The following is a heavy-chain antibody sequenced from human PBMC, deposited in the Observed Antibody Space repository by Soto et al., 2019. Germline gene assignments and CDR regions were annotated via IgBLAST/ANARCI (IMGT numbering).Heavy chain of an antibody. V-gene: IGHV4-4*02. J-gene: IGHJ4*02. CDR2: IYHSGNT. CDR1: GASIITDNW. D-gene: IGHD3-10*01. Sequence: QVQLQESGPGLVKPSGTLSLTCALSGASIITDNWWSWVRQPPGKEMEWIGEIYHSGNTNFNPSVKSRVTISVDTSKNQFSLTVSSVTAADTAIYYCARASASSKLRGVVINWGRGTLVTVSS. CDR3: ARASASSKLRGVVIN.